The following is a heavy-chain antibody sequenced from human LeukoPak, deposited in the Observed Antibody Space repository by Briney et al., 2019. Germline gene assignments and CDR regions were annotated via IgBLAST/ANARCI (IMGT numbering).Heavy chain of an antibody. D-gene: IGHD2-2*01. CDR1: GGSISGDY. V-gene: IGHV4-59*08. J-gene: IGHJ6*02. CDR3: ARQTRAAAASMGV. CDR2: ISYTGNT. Sequence: SETLSLTCIVSGGSISGDYWNWIRQPPGKGLEWIGSISYTGNTNYKSSLRSRVTISLGTPKNQFPLRLTSVTAADTAVYYCARQTRAAAASMGVWGQGTTVLVSS.